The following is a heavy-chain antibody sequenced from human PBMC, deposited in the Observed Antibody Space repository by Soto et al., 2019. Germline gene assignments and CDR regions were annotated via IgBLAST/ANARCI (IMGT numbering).Heavy chain of an antibody. CDR3: AKNYFFDS. V-gene: IGHV3-30*18. J-gene: IGHJ4*02. CDR1: GFTFSSYG. CDR2: ISYDGSNK. Sequence: GGSLRLSCAASGFTFSSYGMHWVRQAPGKGLEWVAVISYDGSNKYYADSVKGRFTISRDNSRNTLYLQMNSLRAEDTALCYCAKNYFFDSWGQGTLVTVSS.